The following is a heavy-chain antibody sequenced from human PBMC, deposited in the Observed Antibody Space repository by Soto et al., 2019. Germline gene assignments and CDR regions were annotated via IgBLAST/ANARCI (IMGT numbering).Heavy chain of an antibody. CDR3: ATDVLRFLESSYYYYGMDV. CDR2: ISSSSSTI. D-gene: IGHD3-3*01. J-gene: IGHJ6*02. V-gene: IGHV3-48*02. CDR1: GFTFSSYS. Sequence: EVQLVESGGGLVQPGGSLGLSCAASGFTFSSYSMNWVRQAPGKGLEWVSYISSSSSTIYYADSVKGRFTISRDNAKNSLYLQMNSLRDEDTAVYYCATDVLRFLESSYYYYGMDVWGQGTTVTVSS.